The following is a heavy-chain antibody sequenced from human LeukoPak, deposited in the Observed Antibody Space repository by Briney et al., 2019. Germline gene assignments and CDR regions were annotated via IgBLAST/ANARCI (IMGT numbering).Heavy chain of an antibody. V-gene: IGHV4-34*01. CDR1: GGSLSGYY. CDR2: INHSGST. CDR3: ARVYSSGWPAYYYYGMDV. J-gene: IGHJ6*02. Sequence: SETLSLTCAVYGGSLSGYYWSWLRQPPGKGLEWIGEINHSGSTNYNPSLKSRVTISVDTSKNQFSLKLSSVTAADTAVYYCARVYSSGWPAYYYYGMDVWGQGTTVTVSS. D-gene: IGHD6-19*01.